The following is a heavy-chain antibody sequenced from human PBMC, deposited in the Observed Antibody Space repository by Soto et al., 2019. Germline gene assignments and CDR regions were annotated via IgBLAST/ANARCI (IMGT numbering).Heavy chain of an antibody. D-gene: IGHD3-22*01. Sequence: VQLVESGGGLIQPGGSLRLSCAVSGFTVSSNSMSWVRQGPGKGLECVSVIYSGGRTYFADSVKGRFTISRDHSKNTLYLQMNSLRAEDTAVYYCARGLGRAYYDSSGYFHLDYWGQGTLVTVSS. V-gene: IGHV3-53*01. CDR3: ARGLGRAYYDSSGYFHLDY. J-gene: IGHJ4*02. CDR2: IYSGGRT. CDR1: GFTVSSNS.